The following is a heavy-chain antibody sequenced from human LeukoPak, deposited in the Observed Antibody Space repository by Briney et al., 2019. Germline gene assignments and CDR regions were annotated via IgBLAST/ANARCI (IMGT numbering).Heavy chain of an antibody. Sequence: PSETLSLTCTVSGGSISSGDYYWSWIRQPPGKGLEWIGYIYYSGSTYYNPSLKSRVTISVDTSKNQFSLKLSSVTAADTAVYYCARAYSGYDGFDYWGQGTLVTVSS. J-gene: IGHJ4*02. CDR1: GGSISSGDYY. V-gene: IGHV4-30-4*01. D-gene: IGHD5-12*01. CDR3: ARAYSGYDGFDY. CDR2: IYYSGST.